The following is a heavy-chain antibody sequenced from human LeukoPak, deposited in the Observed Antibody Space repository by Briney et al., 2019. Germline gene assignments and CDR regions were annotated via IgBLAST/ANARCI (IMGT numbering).Heavy chain of an antibody. Sequence: PSETLSLTCTVSGGSISSSSYDWGWIRQPPGKGLEWIGSIYYSGSTYYNPSLKSRVTISVDTSKNQFSLKLSSVTAADTAVYYCASRHDFWSGYLVGSIDYWGQGTLVTVSS. V-gene: IGHV4-39*01. D-gene: IGHD3-3*01. CDR1: GGSISSSSYD. CDR2: IYYSGST. J-gene: IGHJ4*02. CDR3: ASRHDFWSGYLVGSIDY.